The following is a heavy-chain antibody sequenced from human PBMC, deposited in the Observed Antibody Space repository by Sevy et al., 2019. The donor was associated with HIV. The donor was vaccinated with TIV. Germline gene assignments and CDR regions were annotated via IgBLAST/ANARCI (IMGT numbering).Heavy chain of an antibody. D-gene: IGHD3-22*01. CDR2: ISSSSSYI. J-gene: IGHJ4*02. CDR1: GFTFSSYS. V-gene: IGHV3-21*01. CDR3: ARAAPYYYDSSGYTGYSFDY. Sequence: GGSLRLSCAASGFTFSSYSMNWVRQAPGKGLEWVSSISSSSSYIYYEDSVKGRFTISRDNAKNSLYLQMNSLRAEDTAVYYCARAAPYYYDSSGYTGYSFDYWGQGTLVTVSS.